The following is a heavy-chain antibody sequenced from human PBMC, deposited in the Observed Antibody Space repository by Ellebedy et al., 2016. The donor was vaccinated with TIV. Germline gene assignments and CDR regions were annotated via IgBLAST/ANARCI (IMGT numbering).Heavy chain of an antibody. CDR3: TRAIYGMGWFDP. D-gene: IGHD3-3*01. CDR1: GYTLTSYY. V-gene: IGHV1-46*01. J-gene: IGHJ5*02. Sequence: AASVKVSCKASGYTLTSYYIHWVRQAPGQGLEWMGISKTSAQKFQGRVTITRDTSTSTVYMELSSLRSEDTAVYYCTRAIYGMGWFDPWGQGTLVTVSS. CDR2: SKT.